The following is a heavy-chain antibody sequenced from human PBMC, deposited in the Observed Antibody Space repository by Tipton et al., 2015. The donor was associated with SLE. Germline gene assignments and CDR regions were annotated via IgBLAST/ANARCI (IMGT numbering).Heavy chain of an antibody. CDR1: GGSITSYSYY. CDR3: ARGGYRGFDY. D-gene: IGHD5-18*01. J-gene: IGHJ4*02. Sequence: TLSLTCSVSGGSITSYSYYWGGVCQPPGKGLEWLSEIHDGGGTNYNPSLQSRVTVSVDTSKNQFSLKLSSVTPADTAVYYCARGGYRGFDYWGQGTLVTVSS. CDR2: IHDGGGT. V-gene: IGHV4-39*07.